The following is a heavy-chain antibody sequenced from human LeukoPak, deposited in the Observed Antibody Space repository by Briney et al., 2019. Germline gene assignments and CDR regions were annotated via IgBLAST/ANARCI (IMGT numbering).Heavy chain of an antibody. CDR1: GFTFSSYG. CDR2: IWYDGSNK. V-gene: IGHV3-33*01. D-gene: IGHD2-15*01. J-gene: IGHJ4*02. CDR3: ARGDCSGGSCYFLY. Sequence: GGSLRLSCAASGFTFSSYGMHWVRQAPGKGLEWVAVIWYDGSNKYYADSVKGRFTISRDNSKNTLYLQMNSLRAEDTAVYYCARGDCSGGSCYFLYWGQGTLVTVSS.